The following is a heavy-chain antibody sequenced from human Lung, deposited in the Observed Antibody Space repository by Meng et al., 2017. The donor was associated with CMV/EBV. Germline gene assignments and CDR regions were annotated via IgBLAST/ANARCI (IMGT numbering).Heavy chain of an antibody. CDR1: GGSFSSNGYY. CDR3: ARRRGGSGRDC. V-gene: IGHV4-39*01. CDR2: IYHSGST. Sequence: QLEQAAPGPVKPSETLSLTCTGSGGSFSSNGYYWDWVRQPPGKGLEWIGAIYHSGSTSYNPSLQSRVTMFVDTSKNQFSLMLTSVTATDTAVYYCARRRGGSGRDCWGQGTLVTVSS. J-gene: IGHJ4*02. D-gene: IGHD3-10*01.